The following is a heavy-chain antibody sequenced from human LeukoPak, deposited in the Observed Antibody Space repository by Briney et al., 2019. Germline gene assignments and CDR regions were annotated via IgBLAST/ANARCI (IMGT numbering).Heavy chain of an antibody. CDR2: ISSSSSTL. CDR3: ARTHAFDI. J-gene: IGHJ3*02. CDR1: GFTFSSYS. V-gene: IGHV3-48*01. Sequence: GGSLRLSCAASGFTFSSYSMSWVRQAPGKGLDWVSYISSSSSTLYCADSVTVRFTISRDNAKNSLYLQMTRLRADDTAVYCCARTHAFDIWSQGTMVTVSS.